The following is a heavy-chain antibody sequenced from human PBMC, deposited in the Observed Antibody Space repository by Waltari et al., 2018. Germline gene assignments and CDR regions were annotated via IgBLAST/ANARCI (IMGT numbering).Heavy chain of an antibody. CDR3: ARDGEMYCSSTSCYYFDH. V-gene: IGHV3-30*04. D-gene: IGHD2-2*01. J-gene: IGHJ4*02. Sequence: QGQLVESVGGVVQPGRSLRLPCAASGFTFISYTMHWVRQAPGKGLEWVAVISYDGSNKDHADSVKGRFTISRDNSKNTLYLQMNSLRTEDTAVYYCARDGEMYCSSTSCYYFDHCGQGTLVTVSS. CDR1: GFTFISYT. CDR2: ISYDGSNK.